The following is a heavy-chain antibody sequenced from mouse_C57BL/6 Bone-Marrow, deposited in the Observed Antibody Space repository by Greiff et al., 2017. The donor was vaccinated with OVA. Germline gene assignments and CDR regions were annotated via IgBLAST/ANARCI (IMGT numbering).Heavy chain of an antibody. Sequence: VQLMESGAELARPGASVKLSCKASGYTFTSYGISWVKQRTGQGLEWIGEIYPRSGNTYYNEKFKGKATLTADKSSSTAYMELRSLTSEDSAVYYCAREVYYSCFAYGDQGKLVAVSA. CDR3: AREVYYSCFAY. D-gene: IGHD1-1*01. V-gene: IGHV1-81*01. CDR1: GYTFTSYG. J-gene: IGHJ3*01. CDR2: IYPRSGNT.